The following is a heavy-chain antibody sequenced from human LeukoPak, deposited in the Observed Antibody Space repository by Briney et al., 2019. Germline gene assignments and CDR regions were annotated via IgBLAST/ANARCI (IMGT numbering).Heavy chain of an antibody. CDR3: ARVSPVVTAIDY. CDR2: IHYSGST. J-gene: IGHJ4*02. CDR1: GGSISSYY. V-gene: IGHV4-59*01. D-gene: IGHD2-21*02. Sequence: SETLSLTCTVSGGSISSYYWSWIRQPPGKGLEWIGYIHYSGSTNYNPSLKSRVTISVDTSKNQFSLKLSSVTAADTAVYYCARVSPVVTAIDYWGQGTLVTVSS.